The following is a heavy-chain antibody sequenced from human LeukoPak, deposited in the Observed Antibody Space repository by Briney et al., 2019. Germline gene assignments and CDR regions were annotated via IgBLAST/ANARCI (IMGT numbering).Heavy chain of an antibody. Sequence: SETLSLTCAVSGGSISSNNWWSWVRQPPGKGLEWIGEIYHSGSTNYNPSLKSRVTISVDKSKNQFSLKLSSVTAADTAVYYCARDPGYCSSTSCYNYWGQGTLVTVSS. J-gene: IGHJ4*02. V-gene: IGHV4-4*02. CDR3: ARDPGYCSSTSCYNY. CDR1: GGSISSNNW. D-gene: IGHD2-2*02. CDR2: IYHSGST.